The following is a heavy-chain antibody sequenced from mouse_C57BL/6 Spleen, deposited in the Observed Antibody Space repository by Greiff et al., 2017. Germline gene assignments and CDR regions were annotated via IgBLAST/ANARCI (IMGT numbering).Heavy chain of an antibody. CDR3: ARDYSNYGFAY. V-gene: IGHV1-18*01. J-gene: IGHJ3*01. CDR1: GYTFTDYN. Sequence: VQLQQSGPELVKPGASVKIPCKASGYTFTDYNMDWVKQSHGKSLEWIGDINPNNGGTIDNQKFKGKATLTVDKSSSTAYMELRSLTSEDTAVYYCARDYSNYGFAYWGQGTLVTVSA. CDR2: INPNNGGT. D-gene: IGHD2-5*01.